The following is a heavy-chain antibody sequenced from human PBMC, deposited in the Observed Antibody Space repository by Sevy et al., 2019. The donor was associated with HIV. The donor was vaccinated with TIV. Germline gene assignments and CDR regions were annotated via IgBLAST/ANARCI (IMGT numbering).Heavy chain of an antibody. V-gene: IGHV7-4-1*02. J-gene: IGHJ4*02. CDR2: INSNTGNP. D-gene: IGHD1-7*01. CDR3: ASDSITGTIDY. Sequence: ASVKVSCKASGYTFTSYAMNWVRQAPGQGLEWMGWINSNTGNPTYAQGFTGRFVFSLDTSVSTAYLQISSLKAEDTAVYYCASDSITGTIDYWGQGTLVTVSS. CDR1: GYTFTSYA.